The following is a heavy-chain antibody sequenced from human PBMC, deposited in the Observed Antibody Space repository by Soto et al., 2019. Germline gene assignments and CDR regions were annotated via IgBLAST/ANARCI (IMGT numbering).Heavy chain of an antibody. Sequence: GGSLRLSCAASGFTFSSYAMSWVRQAPGKGLEWVSAISGSGGSTYYADSVKGRFTISRDNSKNTLYLQMNSLRAEDTAVYYCAKDGANYWGDCSGGSCYSGPHYYYYYGMDVWGQGTTVTVSS. CDR1: GFTFSSYA. V-gene: IGHV3-23*01. J-gene: IGHJ6*02. CDR3: AKDGANYWGDCSGGSCYSGPHYYYYYGMDV. D-gene: IGHD2-15*01. CDR2: ISGSGGST.